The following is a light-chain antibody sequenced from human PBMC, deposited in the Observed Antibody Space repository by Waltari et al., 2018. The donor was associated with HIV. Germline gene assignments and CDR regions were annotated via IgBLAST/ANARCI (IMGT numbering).Light chain of an antibody. Sequence: QLVLTQSPSASASLGASIKLTCTLSSGHSSYAIASHQQQPEKGPRYLMKLNSDGSHNKGDGIPDRFSGSSSGAERYLTISSLQSEDEADYYCQTWGTGVVFGGGTKLTVL. CDR1: SGHSSYA. V-gene: IGLV4-69*01. J-gene: IGLJ2*01. CDR3: QTWGTGVV. CDR2: LNSDGSH.